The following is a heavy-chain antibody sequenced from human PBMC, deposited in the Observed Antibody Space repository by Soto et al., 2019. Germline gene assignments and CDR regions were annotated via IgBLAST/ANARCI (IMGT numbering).Heavy chain of an antibody. V-gene: IGHV1-2*02. J-gene: IGHJ5*02. D-gene: IGHD2-2*01. CDR3: ARVRDIVVVPAATNWFDP. Sequence: ASVKVSCKASGYTFTGYYMHWVRQAPGQGLEWMGWINPNSGGTNYAQKFQGRVTMTRDTSISTAYMELSRLRSDDTAVYYCARVRDIVVVPAATNWFDPWGQGTLVTSPQ. CDR2: INPNSGGT. CDR1: GYTFTGYY.